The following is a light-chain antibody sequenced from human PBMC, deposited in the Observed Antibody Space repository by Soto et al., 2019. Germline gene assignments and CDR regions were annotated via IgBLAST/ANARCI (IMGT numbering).Light chain of an antibody. CDR3: ASHTTSGTWV. CDR1: SSDVGAYDF. CDR2: QVS. J-gene: IGLJ3*02. Sequence: QSVLTQAASASGSPGQSITISCSGTSSDVGAYDFVSWYQQHPGKAPKLMIFQVSNRPSGVSSRFSGSKSGNTASLTISGLQAEDEADYYCASHTTSGTWVFGGGTKVTVL. V-gene: IGLV2-14*01.